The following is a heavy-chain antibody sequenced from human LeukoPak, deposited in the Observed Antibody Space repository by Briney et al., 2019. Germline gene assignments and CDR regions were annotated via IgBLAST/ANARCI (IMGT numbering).Heavy chain of an antibody. Sequence: GGSLRLSCATSGFTFSSYWMTWVRQAPGKGLEWVAHIKQDGGEKYYVDSVEGRFTISRDNAKNSLFLQMNSLRAEDTAVYYCARVGKPTLTIRSQVPVDYWGQGTLVTVSS. J-gene: IGHJ4*02. D-gene: IGHD4-17*01. CDR3: ARVGKPTLTIRSQVPVDY. CDR2: IKQDGGEK. V-gene: IGHV3-7*01. CDR1: GFTFSSYW.